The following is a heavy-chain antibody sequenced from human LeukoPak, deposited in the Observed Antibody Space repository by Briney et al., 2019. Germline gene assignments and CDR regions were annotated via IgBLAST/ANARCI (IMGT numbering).Heavy chain of an antibody. CDR1: GGSINNYY. V-gene: IGHV4-59*01. J-gene: IGHJ4*02. CDR2: IYYSGST. D-gene: IGHD1-26*01. CDR3: ARERETLFDY. Sequence: SETLSLTCTVSGGSINNYYWSWIRQPPGKGLEWIGYIYYSGSTNYNPSLKSRVTISLDTSKNQFSLKLSSVTAADTAVYYCARERETLFDYWGQGTLVTVSS.